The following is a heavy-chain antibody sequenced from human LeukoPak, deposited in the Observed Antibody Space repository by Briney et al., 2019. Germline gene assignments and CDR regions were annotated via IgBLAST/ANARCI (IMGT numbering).Heavy chain of an antibody. CDR2: IYPGDSDT. J-gene: IGHJ3*02. D-gene: IGHD3-3*01. CDR1: GYSFTSYW. CDR3: ARPYYDFWSGHSGHDAFDI. V-gene: IGHV5-51*01. Sequence: GESLKISCKGSGYSFTSYWIGWVRQMSGKGLEWMGIIYPGDSDTRYSPSFQGQVTISADKSISTAYLQWSSLKASDTAMYYCARPYYDFWSGHSGHDAFDIWGQGTMVTVSS.